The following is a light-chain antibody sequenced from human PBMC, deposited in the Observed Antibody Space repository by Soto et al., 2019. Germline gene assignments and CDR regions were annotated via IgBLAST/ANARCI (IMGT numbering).Light chain of an antibody. CDR3: LHDYSYPRT. V-gene: IGKV1-6*01. CDR1: QGIRND. Sequence: AIQMTQSPSSLSASAGDRVTITCRASQGIRNDLGWYQQRPGKAPKLLIYAASTLQSGVPSRFSASGSGTDFTLTISSLQPEDFATYYCLHDYSYPRTFGQGTKVEI. J-gene: IGKJ1*01. CDR2: AAS.